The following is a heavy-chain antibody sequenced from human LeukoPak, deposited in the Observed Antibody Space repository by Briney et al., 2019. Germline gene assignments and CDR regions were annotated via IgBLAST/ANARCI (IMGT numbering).Heavy chain of an antibody. J-gene: IGHJ3*02. V-gene: IGHV4-38-2*01. CDR1: GFTFSDHY. CDR3: ARVLGYCSGGSCSDAFDI. CDR2: IYYSGST. D-gene: IGHD2-15*01. Sequence: GSLRLSCAASGFTFSDHYMDWVRQAPGKGLEWIGSIYYSGSTYYNPSLKSRVTISVDTSKNQFSLKLSSVTAADTAVYYCARVLGYCSGGSCSDAFDIWGQGTMVTVSS.